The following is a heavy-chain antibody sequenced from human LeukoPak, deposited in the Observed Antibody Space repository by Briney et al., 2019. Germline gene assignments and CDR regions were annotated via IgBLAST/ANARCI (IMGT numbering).Heavy chain of an antibody. CDR1: GGSISTPGYY. Sequence: PSETLSLTCTVSGGSISTPGYYWGWIRQPPGKGVEGIVSLYHSGSTYYKPSLKSRATISVDKSQNHCSLKLRSVTAADTAVYYCARHALATVTDPSFDYWGQGTLVTVSS. D-gene: IGHD2-21*02. J-gene: IGHJ4*02. CDR3: ARHALATVTDPSFDY. CDR2: LYHSGST. V-gene: IGHV4-39*01.